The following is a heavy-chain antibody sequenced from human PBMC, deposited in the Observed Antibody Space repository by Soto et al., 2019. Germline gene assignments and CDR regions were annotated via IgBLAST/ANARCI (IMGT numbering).Heavy chain of an antibody. CDR1: GFTFSSNW. Sequence: PGGSLRLSCVGSGFTFSSNWMTWVRQAPGKGQEWVGNIRQDGSEKYYVDSVKGRFTISRDNAKNSLYLQMNSLRAEDTAVYYCAREIVVARGASYFDYWGPGTLVTV. CDR2: IRQDGSEK. CDR3: AREIVVARGASYFDY. V-gene: IGHV3-7*04. J-gene: IGHJ4*02. D-gene: IGHD2-2*01.